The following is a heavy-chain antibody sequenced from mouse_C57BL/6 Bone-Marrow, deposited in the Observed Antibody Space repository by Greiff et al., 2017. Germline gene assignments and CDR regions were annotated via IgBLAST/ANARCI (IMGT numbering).Heavy chain of an antibody. V-gene: IGHV1-76*01. CDR2: IYPGSGNT. CDR3: ARAGCAY. Sequence: VQLQQSGAELVRPGASVKLSCKASGYTFTDYYINWVKQRPGQGLEWIARIYPGSGNTYYNEKFKGKATLTAEKSSSTAYMQLSSLTSEDSAVYFCARAGCAYWGQGTLVTVSA. J-gene: IGHJ3*01. CDR1: GYTFTDYY.